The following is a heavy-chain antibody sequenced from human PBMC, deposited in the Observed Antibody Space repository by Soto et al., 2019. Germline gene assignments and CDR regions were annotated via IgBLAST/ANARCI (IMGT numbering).Heavy chain of an antibody. V-gene: IGHV4-39*01. D-gene: IGHD6-19*01. CDR3: ARPGDYRSGWYENWFDP. Sequence: QLQLQESGPGLVKPSETLSLTCTVSGGSISSSSYYWGWIRQPPGKGLEWIGSIYYSGSTYYNPSRKSRGTISQDTFQTQFSLKLSSVTAADTAVYYCARPGDYRSGWYENWFDPWGQGTLVTVSS. CDR2: IYYSGST. J-gene: IGHJ5*02. CDR1: GGSISSSSYY.